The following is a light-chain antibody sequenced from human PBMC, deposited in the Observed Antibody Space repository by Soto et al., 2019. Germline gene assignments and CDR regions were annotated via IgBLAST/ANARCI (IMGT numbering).Light chain of an antibody. Sequence: EIVLTQSPGSLSLSPRERATLSCRASQSVSSTFFAWYQQRPGQAPRLLMYGASSRATGIPERFSGSGSGTDFTLTISRLEPEDFGVYYCQQFESSVTFGQGTKVEIK. V-gene: IGKV3-20*01. CDR3: QQFESSVT. J-gene: IGKJ1*01. CDR1: QSVSSTF. CDR2: GAS.